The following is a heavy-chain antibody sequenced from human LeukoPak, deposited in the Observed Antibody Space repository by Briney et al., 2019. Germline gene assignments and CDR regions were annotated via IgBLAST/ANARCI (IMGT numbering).Heavy chain of an antibody. CDR1: GFIFSSYW. V-gene: IGHV3-74*01. D-gene: IGHD3-10*01. CDR3: AREDKSITMVRGVTSHFDY. Sequence: PGGSLRLSCAASGFIFSSYWMHWVRHAPGKGLVWVSRINTDGSSTSYADSVKGRFTISRDNAKNTLYLQMNSLRAEDTAVYYCAREDKSITMVRGVTSHFDYWGQGTLATVSS. J-gene: IGHJ4*02. CDR2: INTDGSST.